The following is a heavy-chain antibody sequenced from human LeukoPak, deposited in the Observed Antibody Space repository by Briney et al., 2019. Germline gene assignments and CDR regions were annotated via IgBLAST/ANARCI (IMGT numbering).Heavy chain of an antibody. V-gene: IGHV1-18*04. J-gene: IGHJ4*02. D-gene: IGHD3-9*01. CDR2: ISAYNGNT. CDR1: GYTFTGYY. CDR3: ARVHYDILTGYDY. Sequence: ASVKVSCKASGYTFTGYYMHWVRQAPGQGLEWMGWISAYNGNTNYAQKLQGRVTMTTDTSTSTAYMELRSLRSDDTAVYYCARVHYDILTGYDYWGQGTLVTVSS.